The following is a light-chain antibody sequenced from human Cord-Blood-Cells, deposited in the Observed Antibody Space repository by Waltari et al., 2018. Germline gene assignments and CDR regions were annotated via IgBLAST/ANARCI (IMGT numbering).Light chain of an antibody. V-gene: IGKV3-15*01. CDR1: QSVSSN. CDR3: QQYNNRPGT. Sequence: PGERATLSCRASQSVSSNLAWYQQKPGQAPRLLIYGASTRATGIPARFSGSGSGTEFTLTISSLQSEDFAVYYCQQYNNRPGTFGQGTKLEIK. CDR2: GAS. J-gene: IGKJ2*01.